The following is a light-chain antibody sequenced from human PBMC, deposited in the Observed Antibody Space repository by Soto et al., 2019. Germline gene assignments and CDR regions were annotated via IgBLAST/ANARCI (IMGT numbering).Light chain of an antibody. Sequence: QSALTQPPSASGSPGQSVTISCTGTSSDVGGYNYVSWYQQHPGKAPKLMIYEVTKRPSGVPDRFSGSKSGNTASLTVSGLQAEDEADYDCSSYADSNTLLFGGGTKLTVL. CDR1: SSDVGGYNY. J-gene: IGLJ2*01. CDR2: EVT. V-gene: IGLV2-8*01. CDR3: SSYADSNTLL.